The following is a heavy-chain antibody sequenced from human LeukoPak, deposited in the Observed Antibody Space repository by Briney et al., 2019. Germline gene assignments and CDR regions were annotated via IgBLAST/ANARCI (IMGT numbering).Heavy chain of an antibody. CDR1: GGTFSSYA. CDR2: IIPIFGTA. D-gene: IGHD2-21*02. V-gene: IGHV1-69*13. CDR3: ARGAYCGGDCPYGMDV. J-gene: IGHJ6*02. Sequence: GASVKVSCKASGGTFSSYAISWVRQAPGQGLEWMGGIIPIFGTANYAQKFQGRVTVTADESTSTAYMELSSLRSEDTAVHYCARGAYCGGDCPYGMDVWGQGTTVTVSS.